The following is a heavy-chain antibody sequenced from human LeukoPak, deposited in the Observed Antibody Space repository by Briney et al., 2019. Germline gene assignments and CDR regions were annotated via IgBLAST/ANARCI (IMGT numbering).Heavy chain of an antibody. CDR1: GYTFTSYD. J-gene: IGHJ5*02. CDR3: ARAGAVGDNWFDP. CDR2: MSPDSGNT. V-gene: IGHV1-8*01. D-gene: IGHD2-15*01. Sequence: ASVKVSCKASGYTFTSYDVNWVRQATGQGLEWLGWMSPDSGNTGYAQKFQGRVTMTTDTSTTTAYMELRSLRSDDTAVYYCARAGAVGDNWFDPWGQGTLGTVSS.